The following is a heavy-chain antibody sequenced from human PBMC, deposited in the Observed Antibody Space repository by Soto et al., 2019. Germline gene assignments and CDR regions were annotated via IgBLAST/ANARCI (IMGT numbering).Heavy chain of an antibody. CDR2: INHSGST. V-gene: IGHV4-34*01. CDR3: ARPRHYSSSSSWSYYYYYGMDV. CDR1: GGSFSGYY. Sequence: SETLSLTCAVYGGSFSGYYWSWIRQPPGKGLEWIGEINHSGSTNYNPSLKSRVTISVDTSKNQFSLKLSSVTAADTAVYYCARPRHYSSSSSWSYYYYYGMDVWGQGTTVTVSS. J-gene: IGHJ6*02. D-gene: IGHD6-6*01.